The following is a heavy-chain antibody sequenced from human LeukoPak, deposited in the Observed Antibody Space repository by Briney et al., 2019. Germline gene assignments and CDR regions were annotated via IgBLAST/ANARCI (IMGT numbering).Heavy chain of an antibody. J-gene: IGHJ4*02. D-gene: IGHD2-21*02. CDR2: IYYSGST. Sequence: SETLSLTCTVSGGSISSSSYDWGWIRQPPGKGLEWIGSIYYSGSTYYNPSLKSRVTISVDTSKNQFSLKLSSVTAADTAVYYCARLVTPDYYFDYWGQGTLVTVSS. CDR1: GGSISSSSYD. V-gene: IGHV4-39*01. CDR3: ARLVTPDYYFDY.